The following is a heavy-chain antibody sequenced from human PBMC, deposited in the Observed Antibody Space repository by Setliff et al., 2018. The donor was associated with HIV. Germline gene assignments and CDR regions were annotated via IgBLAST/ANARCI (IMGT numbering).Heavy chain of an antibody. CDR2: IYYSGST. D-gene: IGHD6-19*01. CDR1: GGSISSGSYY. J-gene: IGHJ4*02. Sequence: PSETLSLTCTVSGGSISSGSYYWSCIRQPPGKGLEWIGSIYYSGSTYYNPSLKSRITISVDTSKNQFSLKLSSLTAADTAVYYCARGRYSSGLTDYWGQGTRVTVSS. CDR3: ARGRYSSGLTDY. V-gene: IGHV4-39*07.